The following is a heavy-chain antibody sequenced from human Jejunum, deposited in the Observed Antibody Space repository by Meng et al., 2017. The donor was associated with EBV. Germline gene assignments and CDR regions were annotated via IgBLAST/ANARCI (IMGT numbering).Heavy chain of an antibody. D-gene: IGHD2-21*02. CDR1: GSLIDSRNW. CDR2: IYDSGST. J-gene: IGHJ4*02. V-gene: IGHV4-4*02. CDR3: VGGGDYCLVY. Sequence: QLQRQWSGPVLRKPAGTLSLTCVAPGSLIDSRNWWSWVRQPPERGLGWIGEIYDSGSTNYTPSRKSRVTILVDRSENHFSLHLSSVPAADTAVYYCVGGGDYCLVYWGQGTLVTVSS.